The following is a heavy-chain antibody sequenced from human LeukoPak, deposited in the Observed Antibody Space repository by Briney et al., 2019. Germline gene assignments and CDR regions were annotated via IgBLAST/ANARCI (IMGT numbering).Heavy chain of an antibody. V-gene: IGHV3-30*02. CDR1: GFTFNDYA. CDR3: AKDLNQASWTFDC. D-gene: IGHD1-14*01. J-gene: IGHJ4*02. Sequence: PGRSLRLSCAASGFTFNDYAMHWVRQAPGKGLEWVAFIRYDGSNKYYADSVKGRFTISRDNSKNTLYLQMNSLRAEDTAVYYCAKDLNQASWTFDCWGQGTLVTVSS. CDR2: IRYDGSNK.